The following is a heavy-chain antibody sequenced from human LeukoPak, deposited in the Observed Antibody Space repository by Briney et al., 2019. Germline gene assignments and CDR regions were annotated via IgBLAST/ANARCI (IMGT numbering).Heavy chain of an antibody. Sequence: GGSLRLSCAASGFTVSSNYMTWVRQGPGKGLEWVSVIYSGGSTYYADSVKGRFTISRGNSKNTLYLQMNSLRAEDTAVYYCAKWFGELRVYGMDVWGQGTTVTVS. CDR3: AKWFGELRVYGMDV. D-gene: IGHD3-10*01. CDR1: GFTVSSNY. V-gene: IGHV3-66*01. CDR2: IYSGGST. J-gene: IGHJ6*02.